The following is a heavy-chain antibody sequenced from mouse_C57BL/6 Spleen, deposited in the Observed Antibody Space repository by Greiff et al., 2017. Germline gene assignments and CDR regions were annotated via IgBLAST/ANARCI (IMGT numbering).Heavy chain of an antibody. CDR1: GFTFSSYA. D-gene: IGHD4-1*02. CDR3: TRQLGYAMDY. V-gene: IGHV5-9-1*02. Sequence: EVKLVESGEGLVKPGGSLKLSCAASGFTFSSYAMSWVRQTPEKRLEWVAYISSGGDYIYYADTVKGRFTLSRDNARNTLYLQMSSLKSEDTTMYYCTRQLGYAMDYWGQGTSVTVSS. CDR2: ISSGGDYI. J-gene: IGHJ4*01.